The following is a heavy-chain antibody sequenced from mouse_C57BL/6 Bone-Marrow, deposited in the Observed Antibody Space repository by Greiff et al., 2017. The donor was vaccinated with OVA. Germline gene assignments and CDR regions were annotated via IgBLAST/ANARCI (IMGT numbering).Heavy chain of an antibody. CDR3: ARRGSTFGGFAY. CDR2: INPNNGGT. CDR1: GYTFTDYY. D-gene: IGHD5-5*01. J-gene: IGHJ3*01. Sequence: EVKLQQSGPELVKPGASVKISCKASGYTFTDYYMNWVKQSHGKSLEWIGDINPNNGGTSYNQKFKGKATLTVDTSSSTAYMELRSLTSEDSVVYYGARRGSTFGGFAYWGQGTLVTVSA. V-gene: IGHV1-26*01.